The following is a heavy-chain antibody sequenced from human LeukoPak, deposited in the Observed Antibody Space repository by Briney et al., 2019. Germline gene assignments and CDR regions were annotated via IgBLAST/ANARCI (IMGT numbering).Heavy chain of an antibody. J-gene: IGHJ4*02. CDR3: ATYPGYTYEVEAPRPARGY. CDR1: GFSFSYYN. Sequence: GGPLRLSCSASGFSFSYYNMNWVRQAPGKGLEWVSYISSTSTSIYYADSVMGRFSISRDKNSLYLQMNSLRADDTAVYYCATYPGYTYEVEAPRPARGYWGQGTLVTVSS. CDR2: ISSTSTSI. V-gene: IGHV3-48*01. D-gene: IGHD5-18*01.